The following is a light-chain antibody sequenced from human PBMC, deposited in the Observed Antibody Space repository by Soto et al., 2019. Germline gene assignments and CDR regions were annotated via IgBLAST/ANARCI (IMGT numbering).Light chain of an antibody. CDR3: ATWDRSLSVGV. CDR2: DND. V-gene: IGLV1-51*01. CDR1: SSNIGNNY. J-gene: IGLJ2*01. Sequence: QSVLTQPPSVSAAPGQKVTISCSGSSSNIGNNYVFWYQQLPGTAPKLLIYDNDKRPSGIPDRFSGPMSGTSATLGITGLQTGDEADYYCATWDRSLSVGVFGGGTKLTVL.